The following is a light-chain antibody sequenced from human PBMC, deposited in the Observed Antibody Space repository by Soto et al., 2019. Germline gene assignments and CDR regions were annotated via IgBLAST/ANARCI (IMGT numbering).Light chain of an antibody. CDR1: SSDVGGYNY. Sequence: QSALTHPPSASGSPGQSVTISCTGTSSDVGGYNYVSWYQQHPGKAPKLMIDEVSKRPSGVPDSFSGSKSGNTASLTVSGLQAEDEADYSCSSSAGSNNNYVLGTGNKLTVL. CDR2: EVS. V-gene: IGLV2-8*01. J-gene: IGLJ1*01. CDR3: SSSAGSNNNYV.